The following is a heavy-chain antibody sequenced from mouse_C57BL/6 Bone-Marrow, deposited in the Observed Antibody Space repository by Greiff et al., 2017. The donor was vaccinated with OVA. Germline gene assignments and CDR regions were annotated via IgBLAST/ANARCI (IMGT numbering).Heavy chain of an antibody. CDR3: ARGGDGYYVWFAY. V-gene: IGHV1-39*01. CDR1: GYSFTDYN. CDR2: INPNYGTT. J-gene: IGHJ3*01. D-gene: IGHD2-3*01. Sequence: EVQLQESGPELVKPGASVKISCKASGYSFTDYNMNWVKQSNGKSLEWIGVINPNYGTTSYNQKFKGKATLTVDQSSSTAYMQLNSLTSEDTAVYDCARGGDGYYVWFAYWGQGTLVTVSA.